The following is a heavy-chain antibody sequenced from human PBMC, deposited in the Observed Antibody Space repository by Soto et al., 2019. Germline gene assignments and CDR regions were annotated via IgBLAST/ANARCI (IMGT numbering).Heavy chain of an antibody. CDR1: GGSISSYY. Sequence: ASETLSLTCTVSGGSISSYYWSWIRQPPGKGLEWIGYIYYSGSTNYNPSLKSRVTISVDTSKNQFSLKLSSVTAADTAVYYCARLRSDWYSSSWPVSDYWGQGTLVTVSS. J-gene: IGHJ4*02. D-gene: IGHD6-13*01. V-gene: IGHV4-59*01. CDR2: IYYSGST. CDR3: ARLRSDWYSSSWPVSDY.